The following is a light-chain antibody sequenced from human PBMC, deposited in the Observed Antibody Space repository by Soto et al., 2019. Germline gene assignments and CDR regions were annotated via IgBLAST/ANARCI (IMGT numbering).Light chain of an antibody. Sequence: EILLTQSPGTLSLSPGERATLSCRASQSVSSTYLAWYQQKPGQSPRLLIHGASSRASGIPDRFSGSGSGTDFTLTINRLEPEDFATYYCQQLNSYPITFGQGTRLEIK. CDR3: QQLNSYPIT. V-gene: IGKV3-20*01. J-gene: IGKJ5*01. CDR1: QSVSSTY. CDR2: GAS.